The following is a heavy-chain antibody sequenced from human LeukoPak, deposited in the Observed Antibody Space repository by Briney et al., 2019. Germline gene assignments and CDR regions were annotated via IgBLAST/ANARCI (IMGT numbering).Heavy chain of an antibody. CDR2: INHSGNT. J-gene: IGHJ4*02. CDR1: GESFSSYY. V-gene: IGHV4-34*01. D-gene: IGHD5-24*01. CDR3: ARVGGDGYNIPDY. Sequence: PSETLSVTCAVHGESFSSYYWSWIRQPPGKGLEWIGEINHSGNTNYNPSLKSRVTISVDTSKNQFSLRLSSVTAADTAVYYCARVGGDGYNIPDYWGQGTLVTVSS.